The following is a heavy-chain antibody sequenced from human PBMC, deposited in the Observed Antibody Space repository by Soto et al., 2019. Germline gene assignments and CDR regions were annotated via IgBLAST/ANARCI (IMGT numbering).Heavy chain of an antibody. CDR2: IYYSGST. D-gene: IGHD4-17*01. J-gene: IGHJ4*02. CDR3: ARADRGDPYGDLDPFDY. CDR1: GGSISSYY. V-gene: IGHV4-59*01. Sequence: SETLSLTCTVSGGSISSYYWSWIRQPPGKGLEWIGYIYYSGSTNYNPSLKSRVTISVDTSKNQFSLKLSSVTAADTAVYYCARADRGDPYGDLDPFDYWGQGTLVTVSS.